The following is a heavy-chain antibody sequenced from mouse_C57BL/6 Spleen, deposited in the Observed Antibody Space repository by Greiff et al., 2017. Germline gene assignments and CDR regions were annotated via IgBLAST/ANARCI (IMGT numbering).Heavy chain of an antibody. CDR3: ARLGYFDY. V-gene: IGHV1-52*01. CDR2: IYPSDSET. D-gene: IGHD4-1*01. J-gene: IGHJ2*01. Sequence: QVQLQQPGAELVRPGSSVKLSCKASGYTFTSYWMPWVKQRPIQGLEWIGNIYPSDSETHYNQKFKDKATLTVDKSSSTAYMQLSSLTSEDSAVYCYARLGYFDYWGQGTTLTVSS. CDR1: GYTFTSYW.